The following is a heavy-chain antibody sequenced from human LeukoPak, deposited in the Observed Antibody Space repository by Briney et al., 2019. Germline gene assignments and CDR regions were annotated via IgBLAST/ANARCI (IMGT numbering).Heavy chain of an antibody. J-gene: IGHJ4*02. Sequence: GGSLRLSYAASGFTFSSYAMSWVRQAPGKGLEWVSAVTGSGGSTYYADSVKGRFTISRDNSKNTLYLQMNSLRAEDTAVYYCAKRTGDGSYRYFDYWGQGTLVTVSS. CDR1: GFTFSSYA. CDR3: AKRTGDGSYRYFDY. V-gene: IGHV3-23*01. CDR2: VTGSGGST. D-gene: IGHD1-26*01.